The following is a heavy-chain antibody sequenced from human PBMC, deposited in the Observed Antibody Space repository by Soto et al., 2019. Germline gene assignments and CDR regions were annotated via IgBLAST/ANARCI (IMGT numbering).Heavy chain of an antibody. J-gene: IGHJ5*01. V-gene: IGHV4-61*08. CDR2: INHSGST. CDR1: GGSISSGGYS. CDR3: ARESFGRSVXFYS. D-gene: IGHD3-16*01. Sequence: SETLSLSCAVSGGSISSGGYSWSWIRQPPGKGLEWIGEINHSGSTNYNPSLKSRVTISVDTSKNQFSLKLSSVTAADTAVYYCARESFGRSVXFYSWRKGTLVTVS.